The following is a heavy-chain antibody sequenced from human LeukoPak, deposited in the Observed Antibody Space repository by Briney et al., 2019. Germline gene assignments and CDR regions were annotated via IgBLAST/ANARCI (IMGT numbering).Heavy chain of an antibody. CDR1: GYTFTSYD. D-gene: IGHD2-2*01. Sequence: ASVKVSCKASGYTFTSYDINWVRQATGQGLDWMGWMNPNSGNTGYAQKFQGRVTITRNTSISTAYMELSSLRSEDTAVYYCARSPWGYCSSTSCKDNWFDPWGQGTLVTVPS. J-gene: IGHJ5*02. CDR2: MNPNSGNT. CDR3: ARSPWGYCSSTSCKDNWFDP. V-gene: IGHV1-8*03.